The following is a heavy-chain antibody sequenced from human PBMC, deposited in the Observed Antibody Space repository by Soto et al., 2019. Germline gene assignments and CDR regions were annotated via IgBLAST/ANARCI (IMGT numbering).Heavy chain of an antibody. V-gene: IGHV3-33*08. D-gene: IGHD3-10*01. J-gene: IGHJ6*02. Sequence: GGSLRHSCAASGFTFSSYAMHWVRQAPGKGLEWVAIIWFDGSDKYYTDSVLGRFTISRDNSRNTVYLQMNSLRDEDTAVYYCARDYGSGMDVWGQGTTVTVSS. CDR2: IWFDGSDK. CDR1: GFTFSSYA. CDR3: ARDYGSGMDV.